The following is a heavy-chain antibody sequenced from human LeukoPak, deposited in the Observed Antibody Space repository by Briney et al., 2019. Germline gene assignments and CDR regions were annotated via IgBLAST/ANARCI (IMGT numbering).Heavy chain of an antibody. CDR1: GGSIGSSSYY. D-gene: IGHD1-20*01. CDR2: INYSGDT. CDR3: VSLQAVTGNFDY. V-gene: IGHV4-39*07. Sequence: PSETLSLTCTVSGGSIGSSSYYWGWIRQPPGQGLESIETINYSGDTYYNPSLKSRVTISVDSPRNQFSLNLSSVTAADTAVYYCVSLQAVTGNFDYRGQGALVTVSS. J-gene: IGHJ4*02.